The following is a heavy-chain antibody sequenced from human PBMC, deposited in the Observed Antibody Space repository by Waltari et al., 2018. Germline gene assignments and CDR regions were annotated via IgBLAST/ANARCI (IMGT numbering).Heavy chain of an antibody. D-gene: IGHD1-26*01. V-gene: IGHV3-74*01. Sequence: EVQLVESGGGLVQPGGSLRLSCAVSGVTFSDTWIHWVRQKPGKGLLWVSSINPDGGTKNYADSVTGRVTIARDNAKNMVYLQMHSLGAEDTAVYYCATAGNYRFDFWGQGTLVTVSP. CDR3: ATAGNYRFDF. CDR1: GVTFSDTW. J-gene: IGHJ4*02. CDR2: INPDGGTK.